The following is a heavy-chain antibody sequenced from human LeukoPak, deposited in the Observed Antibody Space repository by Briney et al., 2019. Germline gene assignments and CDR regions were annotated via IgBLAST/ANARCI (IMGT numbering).Heavy chain of an antibody. CDR2: IYTSGST. J-gene: IGHJ6*03. Sequence: SQTLSLTCTVSGGSISSGSYYWSWIRQPAGKGLEWIGRIYTSGSTNYNPSLKSRVTISVDTSKNQFSLKLSSVTAADTAVYYCARDGTGEAYYYYYMDVWGKGTTVTVSS. D-gene: IGHD7-27*01. V-gene: IGHV4-61*02. CDR1: GGSISSGSYY. CDR3: ARDGTGEAYYYYYMDV.